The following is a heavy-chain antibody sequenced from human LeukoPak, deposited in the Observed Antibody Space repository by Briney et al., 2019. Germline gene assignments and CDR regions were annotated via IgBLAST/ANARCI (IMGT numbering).Heavy chain of an antibody. Sequence: PSETLSLTCTVSGGSISSSSYYWGWIRQPPGKGLEWIGTIYYTGSTYYNPSLKSRVTISIDTPKNQFSLKLSSVTAADTAVYYCARPTAVTGPDYASDIWGQGTMVTVSS. CDR1: GGSISSSSYY. V-gene: IGHV4-39*07. CDR2: IYYTGST. D-gene: IGHD6-19*01. CDR3: ARPTAVTGPDYASDI. J-gene: IGHJ3*02.